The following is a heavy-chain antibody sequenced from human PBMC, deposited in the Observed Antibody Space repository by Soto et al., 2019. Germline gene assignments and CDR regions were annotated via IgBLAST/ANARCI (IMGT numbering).Heavy chain of an antibody. CDR1: GFTFSGSA. CDR3: TSPLAVAPFDY. D-gene: IGHD6-19*01. V-gene: IGHV3-73*01. CDR2: IRSKANSYAT. Sequence: EVQLVESGGGLVQPGGSLKLSCAASGFTFSGSAMHWVRQASGKGLEWVGRIRSKANSYATAYAASVKGRFTISRDDSKNTAYLQMNSLKTEDTAVYYCTSPLAVAPFDYWGQGTLVTVSS. J-gene: IGHJ4*02.